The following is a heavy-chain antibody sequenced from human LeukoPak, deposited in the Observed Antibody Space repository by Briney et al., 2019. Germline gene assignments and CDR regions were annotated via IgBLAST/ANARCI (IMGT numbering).Heavy chain of an antibody. J-gene: IGHJ4*02. Sequence: ISGGGGSTYYADSVKGRFTISRDNSKNTLYLQVNSLRAEDTAVYYCAKGGKWDVTPFDYWGQGTLVTVSS. CDR2: ISGGGGST. V-gene: IGHV3-23*01. CDR3: AKGGKWDVTPFDY. D-gene: IGHD1-26*01.